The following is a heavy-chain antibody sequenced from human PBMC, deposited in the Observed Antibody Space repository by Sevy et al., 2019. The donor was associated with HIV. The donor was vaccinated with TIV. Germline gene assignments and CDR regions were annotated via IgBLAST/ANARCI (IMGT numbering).Heavy chain of an antibody. Sequence: ASVKVSCKASGYTFTGYYMHWVRQAPGQGLEWMGWINPNSGGTNYAQKFQGRVTMTRDTSISTAYMELSRLRSDDTAVYYCARGLDSSSWYYYYYMDVWGKGTTVTVSS. V-gene: IGHV1-2*02. CDR2: INPNSGGT. CDR3: ARGLDSSSWYYYYYMDV. J-gene: IGHJ6*03. CDR1: GYTFTGYY. D-gene: IGHD6-13*01.